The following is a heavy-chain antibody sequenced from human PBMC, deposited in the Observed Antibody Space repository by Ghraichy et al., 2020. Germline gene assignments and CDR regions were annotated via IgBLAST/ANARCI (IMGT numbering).Heavy chain of an antibody. Sequence: SCAASGFTFSSYWMSWVRQAPGEGLNWVATVNQEGGEKYYGDSVKGRFSISRDNAKNSVHLQMNSLSAEDTAVYYCARGRSVGDWGQGSLVTVSS. CDR3: ARGRSVGD. J-gene: IGHJ4*02. D-gene: IGHD4-23*01. V-gene: IGHV3-7*04. CDR2: VNQEGGEK. CDR1: GFTFSSYW.